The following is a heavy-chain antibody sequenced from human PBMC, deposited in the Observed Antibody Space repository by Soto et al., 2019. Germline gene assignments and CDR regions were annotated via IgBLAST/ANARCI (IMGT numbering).Heavy chain of an antibody. CDR1: GFTFSSYS. J-gene: IGHJ4*02. CDR2: FRTSGDGGTT. V-gene: IGHV3-23*01. CDR3: AKKVNSGPGSQYFDY. Sequence: QPWGSLRLSCAASGFTFSSYSIIFFRHSACKWLEWVSGFRTSGDGGTTYYADSVKGRFTISRDNSKNMLFLQMNSLRAEDTAIYYCAKKVNSGPGSQYFDYWGQGTLVTVSS. D-gene: IGHD3-10*01.